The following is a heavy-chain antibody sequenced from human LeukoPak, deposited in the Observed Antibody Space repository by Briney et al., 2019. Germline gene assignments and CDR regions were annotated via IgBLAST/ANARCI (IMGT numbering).Heavy chain of an antibody. Sequence: GASVKVSCKASGYTFTGYYMHWVRQAPGQGLEWMGWINPDSGGTNYAQKFQGRVTMTRDTSISTAYMELSRLRSDDTAVYYCARGGPGIAVAGFDYWGQGTLVTVSS. V-gene: IGHV1-2*02. J-gene: IGHJ4*02. CDR3: ARGGPGIAVAGFDY. D-gene: IGHD6-19*01. CDR1: GYTFTGYY. CDR2: INPDSGGT.